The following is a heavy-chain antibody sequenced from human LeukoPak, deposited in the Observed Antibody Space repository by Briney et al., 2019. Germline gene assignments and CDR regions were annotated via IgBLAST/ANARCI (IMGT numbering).Heavy chain of an antibody. CDR1: GGSINNYY. CDR2: IYSSGST. CDR3: ARTPIYYFDNSGYYN. J-gene: IGHJ4*02. V-gene: IGHV4-4*07. D-gene: IGHD3-22*01. Sequence: SETLSLTCTVSGGSINNYYWSWIRQPAGKGLEWIGLIYSSGSTSYNPSLKSRVTMSVDTSKKQFSLRLSSVTAADTAVYYCARTPIYYFDNSGYYNWGQGTLVTVSS.